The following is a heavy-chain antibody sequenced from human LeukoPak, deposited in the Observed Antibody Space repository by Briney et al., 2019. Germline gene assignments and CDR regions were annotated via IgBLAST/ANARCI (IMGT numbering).Heavy chain of an antibody. CDR1: GGSISSSSYY. CDR3: ARAAPWCYYDSSGYLDY. Sequence: SETLSLTCTVSGGSISSSSYYWDWIRQPPGKGLEWIGTIYYSGSTNYNPSLKSRVTISVDTSKNQFSLKLSSVTAADTAVYYCARAAPWCYYDSSGYLDYWGQGTLVTVSS. V-gene: IGHV4-39*07. D-gene: IGHD3-22*01. J-gene: IGHJ4*02. CDR2: IYYSGST.